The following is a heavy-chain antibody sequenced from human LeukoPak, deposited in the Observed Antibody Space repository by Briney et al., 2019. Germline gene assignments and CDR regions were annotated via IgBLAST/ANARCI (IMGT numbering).Heavy chain of an antibody. D-gene: IGHD6-13*01. CDR1: GYTFASYG. CDR2: ISAYNGNT. J-gene: IGHJ6*02. Sequence: ASVKVSCKASGYTFASYGISWVRQAPGQGLEWIGWISAYNGNTNYAQKLQGRVTMTTDTSTSTAYMELRSLRSDDTAVYYCARMVGSSWYSYYYYGMDVWGQGTTVTVSS. CDR3: ARMVGSSWYSYYYYGMDV. V-gene: IGHV1-18*01.